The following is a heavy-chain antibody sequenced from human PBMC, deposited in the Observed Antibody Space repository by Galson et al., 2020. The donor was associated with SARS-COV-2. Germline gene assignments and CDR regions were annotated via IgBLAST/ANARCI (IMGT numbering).Heavy chain of an antibody. V-gene: IGHV3-21*01. CDR3: AREKRITIFGVVITDAFDI. D-gene: IGHD3-3*01. CDR2: ISSSSSYI. Sequence: GESLKISCAASGFTFSSYSMNWVRQAPGKGLEWVSSISSSSSYIYYADSVKGRFTISRDNAKNSLYLQMNSLRAEDTAVYYCAREKRITIFGVVITDAFDIWGQGTMVTVSS. J-gene: IGHJ3*02. CDR1: GFTFSSYS.